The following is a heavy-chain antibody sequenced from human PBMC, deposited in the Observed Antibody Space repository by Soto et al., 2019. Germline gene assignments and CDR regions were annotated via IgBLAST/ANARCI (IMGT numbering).Heavy chain of an antibody. V-gene: IGHV4-30-4*01. CDR2: IDYSGSA. CDR1: GGSISSTNYF. CDR3: AREVIATADSDAFDI. D-gene: IGHD6-13*01. Sequence: QVQLQESGPGLVKPSQTLSLTCTVSGGSISSTNYFWSWIRQPPGKGLEWIAYIDYSGSAYSNPSLDSRITISVDTSRNQFSLKLSSVTAADTAVYYCAREVIATADSDAFDIWGQGTMVTVSS. J-gene: IGHJ3*02.